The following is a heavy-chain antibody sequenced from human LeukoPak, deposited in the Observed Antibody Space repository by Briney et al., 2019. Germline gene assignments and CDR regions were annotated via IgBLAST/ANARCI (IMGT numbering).Heavy chain of an antibody. CDR3: ARDRGVYSSSSAVFDY. Sequence: GGSLRLSCAASAFTFSNYWMSWVRQAPGKGLEWVANIKQDGSEKYYVDSVKGRFTISRDNAKNSLYLQMNSLRAEDTALYYCARDRGVYSSSSAVFDYWGQGTLVTVSS. D-gene: IGHD6-6*01. J-gene: IGHJ4*02. CDR1: AFTFSNYW. V-gene: IGHV3-7*01. CDR2: IKQDGSEK.